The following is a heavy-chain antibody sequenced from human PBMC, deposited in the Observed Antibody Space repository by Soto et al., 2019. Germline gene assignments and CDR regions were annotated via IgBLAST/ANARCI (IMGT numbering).Heavy chain of an antibody. J-gene: IGHJ3*02. Sequence: SETLSLTCTVSGGSISSSSYFWGWIRQSPGKGLEWIATVYYSGSGSTHYNLSLQNRVTVSPDTSKNHFSLTLTSVTAADTAVYYCASRRTVTTIGAFDIWGQGTMVTVSS. CDR3: ASRRTVTTIGAFDI. CDR1: GGSISSSSYF. V-gene: IGHV4-39*02. D-gene: IGHD4-17*01. CDR2: VYYSGSGST.